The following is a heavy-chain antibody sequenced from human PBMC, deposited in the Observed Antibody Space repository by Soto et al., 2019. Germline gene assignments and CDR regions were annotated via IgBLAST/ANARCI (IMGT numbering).Heavy chain of an antibody. CDR2: ISGSGGST. J-gene: IGHJ4*02. V-gene: IGHV3-23*01. CDR1: GFTFSSYA. D-gene: IGHD5-12*01. Sequence: GGSLRLSCAASGFTFSSYAMSWVRQAPGKGLEWVSAISGSGGSTYYADSVKGRFTISRDNSKNTLYLQMNSLRAEDTAVYYCAKPPRGKCGYNYGDSHCYWGQGTLVPVSS. CDR3: AKPPRGKCGYNYGDSHCY.